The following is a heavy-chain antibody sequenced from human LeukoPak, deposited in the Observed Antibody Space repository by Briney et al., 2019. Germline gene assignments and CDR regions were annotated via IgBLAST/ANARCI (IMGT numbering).Heavy chain of an antibody. D-gene: IGHD5-12*01. CDR3: ARDQGGYSGYLGLYY. Sequence: PSETLSLTCTVSGGSISSSSYYWGWIRQPPGKGLEWIGSIYYSGSTYYNPSLKSRVTISVDTSKNQFSLKLSSVTAADTAVYYCARDQGGYSGYLGLYYWGQGTLVTVSS. J-gene: IGHJ4*02. CDR1: GGSISSSSYY. V-gene: IGHV4-39*07. CDR2: IYYSGST.